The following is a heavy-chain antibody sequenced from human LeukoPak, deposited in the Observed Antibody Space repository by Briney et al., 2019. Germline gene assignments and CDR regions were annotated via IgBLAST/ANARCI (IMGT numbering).Heavy chain of an antibody. CDR2: INHSGST. D-gene: IGHD3-9*01. CDR1: GFTFSSYW. J-gene: IGHJ4*02. Sequence: GSLRLSCAASGFTFSSYWMSWVRQPPGKGLEWIGEINHSGSTNYNPSLKSRVTISVDTSKNQFSLKLSSVTAADTAVYYCAREGSLTGYYPLDYWGQGTLVTVSS. CDR3: AREGSLTGYYPLDY. V-gene: IGHV4-34*01.